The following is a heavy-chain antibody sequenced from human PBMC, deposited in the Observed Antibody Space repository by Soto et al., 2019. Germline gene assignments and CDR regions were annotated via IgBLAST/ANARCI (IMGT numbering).Heavy chain of an antibody. V-gene: IGHV4-59*01. CDR3: ARETSRSGYYVRGFDY. CDR1: GGSISSYY. CDR2: IYYSGST. Sequence: SETLSLTCTVSGGSISSYYWSWIRQPPGKGLEWIGYIYYSGSTNYNPSLKSRVTISVDTSKNQFSLKLSSVTAADTAVYYCARETSRSGYYVRGFDYWGQGTLVTVSS. J-gene: IGHJ4*02. D-gene: IGHD3-22*01.